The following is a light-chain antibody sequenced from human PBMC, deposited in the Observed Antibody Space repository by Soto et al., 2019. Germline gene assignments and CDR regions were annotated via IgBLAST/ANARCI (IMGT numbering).Light chain of an antibody. J-gene: IGKJ1*01. Sequence: DIQMTQSPSTLSASVGDRVTITCRASQSISNRLAWYQQKPGKAPKVLIYDASSLESGVPSRFSGSGSGTEFILTISRLEPEDFAVYYCQLYGTSRTFGQGTKVDIK. CDR3: QLYGTSRT. CDR1: QSISNR. V-gene: IGKV1-5*01. CDR2: DAS.